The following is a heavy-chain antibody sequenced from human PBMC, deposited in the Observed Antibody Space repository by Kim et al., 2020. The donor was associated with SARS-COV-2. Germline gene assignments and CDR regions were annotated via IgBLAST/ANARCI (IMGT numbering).Heavy chain of an antibody. D-gene: IGHD3-3*01. J-gene: IGHJ4*02. CDR3: ASMYYDFWSGYNDY. V-gene: IGHV1-2*02. Sequence: AQKFQGRVTMTRDTSISTAYMELSRLRSDDTAVYYCASMYYDFWSGYNDYWGQGTLVTVSS.